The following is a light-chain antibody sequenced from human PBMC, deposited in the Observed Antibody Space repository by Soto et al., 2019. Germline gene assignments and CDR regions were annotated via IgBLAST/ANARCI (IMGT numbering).Light chain of an antibody. CDR3: QQYYSTPFT. CDR2: WAS. CDR1: QSVLYSSNNKNY. V-gene: IGKV4-1*01. J-gene: IGKJ3*01. Sequence: DIVMTQSPDSLAVSLGERATINCKSSQSVLYSSNNKNYLAWYQQKPGQSPKLLIYWASTRESGVPDRFSGSGSGTDFTLPISSLQAEDVAVYYCQQYYSTPFTFGPGTKVDIK.